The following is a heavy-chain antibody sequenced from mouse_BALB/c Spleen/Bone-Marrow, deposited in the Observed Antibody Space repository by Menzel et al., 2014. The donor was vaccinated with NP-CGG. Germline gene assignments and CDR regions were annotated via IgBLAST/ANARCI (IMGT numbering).Heavy chain of an antibody. CDR3: ARQGTGDFLDY. CDR1: GFTFSSYA. D-gene: IGHD3-3*01. Sequence: EVKLVESGGGLVKPGGSLKLSCTVSGFTFSSYAMSWVRQAPEKRLEWVATINSGGNFTYYPDSVKGRFTISRDDAKNTLYLQMTSLRSEDTAMYYCARQGTGDFLDYWGQGTTLTVSS. CDR2: INSGGNFT. V-gene: IGHV5-9-3*01. J-gene: IGHJ2*01.